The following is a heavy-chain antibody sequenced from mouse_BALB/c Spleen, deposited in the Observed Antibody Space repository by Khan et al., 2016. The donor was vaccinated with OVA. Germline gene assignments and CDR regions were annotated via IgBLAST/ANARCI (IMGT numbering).Heavy chain of an antibody. CDR2: ISSGGST. V-gene: IGHV5-6-5*01. J-gene: IGHJ3*01. CDR1: GFTFSNYA. CDR3: ARDYWFDY. Sequence: EVELVESGGGLVKPGGSLKVSCAASGFTFSNYAMSWVRQTPEKRLEWVASISSGGSTYYPDSVKGRFTISRDNARNILYLQMSSLRTEDTAMYYCARDYWFDYWGQGTTVTVSA.